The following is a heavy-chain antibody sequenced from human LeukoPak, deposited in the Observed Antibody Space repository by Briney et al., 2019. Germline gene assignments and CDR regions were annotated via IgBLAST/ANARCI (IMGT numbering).Heavy chain of an antibody. CDR1: GGSISSYY. Sequence: SETLSLTCTVSGGSISSYYWSWIRQPPGKGLEWIGFIYYSGSTSYNPSLKSRVTISVDTSKNQFSLKLSSVTAADTAVYYCARDAYDILTGYYNVYWGQGTLVTVSS. CDR3: ARDAYDILTGYYNVY. CDR2: IYYSGST. J-gene: IGHJ4*02. V-gene: IGHV4-59*01. D-gene: IGHD3-9*01.